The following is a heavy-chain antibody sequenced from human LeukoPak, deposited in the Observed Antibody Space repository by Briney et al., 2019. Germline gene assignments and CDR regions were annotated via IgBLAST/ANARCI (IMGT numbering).Heavy chain of an antibody. CDR2: IYTSGST. J-gene: IGHJ6*02. D-gene: IGHD6-6*01. V-gene: IGHV4-4*07. CDR1: GGSISSYY. CDR3: ARVGGSSSYYYYGMDV. Sequence: VKPSETLSLTCTVSGGSISSYYWSWIRQPAGTGLEWIGRIYTSGSTNYNPSLKSRVTMSVDTSKNQFSLKLSSVTAADTAVYYCARVGGSSSYYYYGMDVWGQGTTVTVSS.